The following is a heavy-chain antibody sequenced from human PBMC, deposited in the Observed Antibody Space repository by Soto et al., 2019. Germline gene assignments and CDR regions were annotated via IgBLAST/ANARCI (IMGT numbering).Heavy chain of an antibody. CDR3: ARGNYDFWSGYPTIDY. V-gene: IGHV1-2*02. Sequence: ASVKVSCKASGYTFTGYYMHWVRQAPGQGLEWMGWINPNSGGTNYAQKFQGRVTMTRDTSISAAYMELNRLRSDDTAVYSCARGNYDFWSGYPTIDYWGQGTLVTVS. J-gene: IGHJ4*02. CDR2: INPNSGGT. CDR1: GYTFTGYY. D-gene: IGHD3-3*01.